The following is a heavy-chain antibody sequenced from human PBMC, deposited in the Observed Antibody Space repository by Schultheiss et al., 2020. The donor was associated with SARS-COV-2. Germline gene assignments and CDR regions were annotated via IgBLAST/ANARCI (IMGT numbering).Heavy chain of an antibody. D-gene: IGHD3-3*01. CDR3: ATRVWSGYYGDNWFDP. Sequence: SETLSLTCAVYGGSFSGYYWSWIRQPPGKGLEWIGEINHSGSTNYNPSLKSRVTISVDTSKNQFSLKLSSVTAADTAVYYCATRVWSGYYGDNWFDPWGQGTLVTVSS. CDR2: INHSGST. CDR1: GGSFSGYY. V-gene: IGHV4-34*01. J-gene: IGHJ5*02.